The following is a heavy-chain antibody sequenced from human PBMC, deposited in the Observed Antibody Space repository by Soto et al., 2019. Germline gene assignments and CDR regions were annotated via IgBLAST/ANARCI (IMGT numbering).Heavy chain of an antibody. D-gene: IGHD3-10*01. V-gene: IGHV1-8*01. CDR1: GYTFTSYD. CDR2: MNPNSGNT. CDR3: ARNYYGSGYYYYGMDV. J-gene: IGHJ6*02. Sequence: ASVKVSCKASGYTFTSYDINWVRQATGQGLEWMGWMNPNSGNTGYAQKFQGRVTMTRYTSISTAYMELSSLRSEDTAVYYCARNYYGSGYYYYGMDVWGQATTVTVSS.